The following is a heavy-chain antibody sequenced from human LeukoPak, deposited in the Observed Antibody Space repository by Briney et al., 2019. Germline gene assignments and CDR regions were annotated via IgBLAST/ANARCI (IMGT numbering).Heavy chain of an antibody. D-gene: IGHD6-13*01. CDR1: GYSFPSYW. J-gene: IGHJ4*02. Sequence: GESLKISCKGSGYSFPSYWIGWVGQMPGKGLEWMGIIYPGDSDTRYSPSFQGQVTISADKSISTAYLQWSSRKASDTVMYYCAGRQGSSWNTIVDYWGQGTLVTVSS. CDR2: IYPGDSDT. V-gene: IGHV5-51*01. CDR3: AGRQGSSWNTIVDY.